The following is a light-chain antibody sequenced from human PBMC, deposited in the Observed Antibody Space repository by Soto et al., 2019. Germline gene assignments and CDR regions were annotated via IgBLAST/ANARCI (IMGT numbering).Light chain of an antibody. CDR1: SSDVGGYNF. Sequence: QSALTQPPSASGSPGQSVTISCTGTSSDVGGYNFVSWYQHHPGKAPKLIIYVVNKRPSGVPNRFSGSKSGNTASLTVSGLQAEDEADYYCNSYAGSNIYVFGTGTKLTVL. CDR2: VVN. V-gene: IGLV2-8*01. J-gene: IGLJ1*01. CDR3: NSYAGSNIYV.